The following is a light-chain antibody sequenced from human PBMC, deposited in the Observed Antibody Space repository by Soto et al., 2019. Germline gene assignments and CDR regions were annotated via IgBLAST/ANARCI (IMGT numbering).Light chain of an antibody. CDR2: EVS. CDR3: NSNINTAGRV. CDR1: SEDVGAHNF. J-gene: IGLJ1*01. Sequence: QSALTQPASVSGSPGQSITISCTGTSEDVGAHNFVSWYQQHPGKAPKVLIYEVSIRPSGVSYRFSASKSGNTAYLTISGLQPEVEADYYCNSNINTAGRVFGTGTKVTVL. V-gene: IGLV2-14*01.